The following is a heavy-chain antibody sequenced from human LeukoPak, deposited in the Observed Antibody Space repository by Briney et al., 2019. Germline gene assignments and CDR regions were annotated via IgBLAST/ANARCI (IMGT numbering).Heavy chain of an antibody. J-gene: IGHJ4*02. CDR2: IYPGDADT. D-gene: IGHD6-6*01. CDR1: GCRFTSYW. CDR3: ARNGIAARPPYFDY. V-gene: IGHV5-51*01. Sequence: GAPLQISCQGPGCRFTSYWIGWVRPLPGKGLEWMGIIYPGDADTRYSPSFQGQVTISADKSISTAYLQWSSLKASDTAMYYCARNGIAARPPYFDYWGQGTLVAVSS.